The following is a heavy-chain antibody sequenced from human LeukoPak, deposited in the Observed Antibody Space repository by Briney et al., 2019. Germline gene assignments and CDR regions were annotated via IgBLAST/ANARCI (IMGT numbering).Heavy chain of an antibody. CDR1: GFTFSSYG. Sequence: GGSLRLSCAASGFTFSSYGMHWVRQAPGKGLEWVAVIWYDGSNKYYADPVKGRFTISRDNSKNTLYLQMNSLRAEDTAVYYCATSTVTHLDYWGQGTLVTVSS. D-gene: IGHD4-17*01. V-gene: IGHV3-33*01. CDR3: ATSTVTHLDY. J-gene: IGHJ4*02. CDR2: IWYDGSNK.